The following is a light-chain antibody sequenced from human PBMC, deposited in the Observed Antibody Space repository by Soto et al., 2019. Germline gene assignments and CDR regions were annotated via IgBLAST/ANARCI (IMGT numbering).Light chain of an antibody. CDR2: DVS. CDR3: CSYTRSGTPI. Sequence: QSALTQPASVSGSPGQSITISCVGTSSDIGDYNYVSWYQQHPGKVPKVIIYDVSNRPSGVSYRFSATKSGNTVSLTISGLQAEDEADYYCCSYTRSGTPIFGTGTKVTVL. J-gene: IGLJ1*01. V-gene: IGLV2-14*01. CDR1: SSDIGDYNY.